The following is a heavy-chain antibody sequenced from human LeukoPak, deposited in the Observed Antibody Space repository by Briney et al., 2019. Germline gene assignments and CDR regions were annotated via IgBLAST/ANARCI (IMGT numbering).Heavy chain of an antibody. CDR1: GFTVSSNY. CDR2: ISWNSGSI. V-gene: IGHV3-9*01. Sequence: PGGSLRLSCAASGFTVSSNYMHWVRQAPGKGLEWVSGISWNSGSIGYADSVKGRFTISRDNAKNSLYLQMNSLRAEDTALYYCAKDIESSWYGEYFDYWGQGTLVTVSS. J-gene: IGHJ4*02. CDR3: AKDIESSWYGEYFDY. D-gene: IGHD6-13*01.